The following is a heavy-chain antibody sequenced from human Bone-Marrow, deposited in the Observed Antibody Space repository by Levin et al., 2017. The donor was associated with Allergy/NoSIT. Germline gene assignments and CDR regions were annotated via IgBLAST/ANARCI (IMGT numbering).Heavy chain of an antibody. CDR1: GFPFSSSS. V-gene: IGHV3-48*04. CDR3: ARDRAQWLVTYYYYYGMDV. D-gene: IGHD6-19*01. Sequence: LSLTCAASGFPFSSSSMNWVRQAPGKGLEWVSYISSSSSTIYYADSVKGRFTISRDNAKNSLYLQMNSLRAEDTAVYYCARDRAQWLVTYYYYYGMDVWGQGTTVTVSS. J-gene: IGHJ6*02. CDR2: ISSSSSTI.